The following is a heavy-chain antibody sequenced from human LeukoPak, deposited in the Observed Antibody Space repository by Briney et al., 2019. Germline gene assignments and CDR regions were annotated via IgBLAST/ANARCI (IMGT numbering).Heavy chain of an antibody. CDR1: GFTFTSSA. D-gene: IGHD3-22*01. CDR2: IVVGSGNT. V-gene: IGHV1-58*02. CDR3: AAAKSYDSSGYPFDY. J-gene: IGHJ4*02. Sequence: GASVKVSCKASGFTFTSSAMQWVRQARGQRLEWIGWIVVGSGNTNYAQKFQERVTITRDMSTSTAYMELSSLRSEDTAVYYCAAAKSYDSSGYPFDYWGQGTLVTVSS.